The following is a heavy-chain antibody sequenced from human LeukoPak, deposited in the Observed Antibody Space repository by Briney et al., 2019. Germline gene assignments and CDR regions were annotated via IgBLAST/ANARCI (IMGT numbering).Heavy chain of an antibody. D-gene: IGHD4-17*01. CDR1: GGTFSSYA. J-gene: IGHJ6*03. V-gene: IGHV1-69*05. CDR3: ARGTDYGDYGGTWFYYYYMDV. CDR2: IIPIFGTA. Sequence: VASVKVSCKASGGTFSSYAISWVRQAPGQGLEWMGGIIPIFGTANYAQKFQGRVTITTDESTSTAYMELSSLRSEDTAVYYCARGTDYGDYGGTWFYYYYMDVWGEGTTVTVSS.